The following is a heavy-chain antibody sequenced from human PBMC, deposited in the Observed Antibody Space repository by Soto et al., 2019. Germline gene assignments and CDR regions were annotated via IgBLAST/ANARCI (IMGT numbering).Heavy chain of an antibody. J-gene: IGHJ4*02. CDR3: ARDPSVTAIGRADH. D-gene: IGHD5-18*01. CDR1: GFTFDDYA. CDR2: INWNSAVI. V-gene: IGHV3-9*01. Sequence: PGGSLRLSCVVYGFTFDDYAMHWVRQAPGGGLEWVSGINWNSAVIGYADSVKGRFTISRDNAKNALYLQMTSLRSEDTALYYCARDPSVTAIGRADHWGQGTLVTVSS.